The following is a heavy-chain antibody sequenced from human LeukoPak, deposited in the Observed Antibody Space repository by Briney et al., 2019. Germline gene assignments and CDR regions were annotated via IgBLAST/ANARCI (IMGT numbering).Heavy chain of an antibody. V-gene: IGHV3-7*03. CDR1: GFTFSSYG. Sequence: GGSLRLSCAASGFTFSSYGMHWVRQAPGKGLEWVANIKQDGSEKNYVDSVKGRFIISRDNAKNSLYLQMNTLRADDTAVYYCARDGFGTGSNWGQGTLVTVSS. CDR2: IKQDGSEK. J-gene: IGHJ4*02. D-gene: IGHD3-16*01. CDR3: ARDGFGTGSN.